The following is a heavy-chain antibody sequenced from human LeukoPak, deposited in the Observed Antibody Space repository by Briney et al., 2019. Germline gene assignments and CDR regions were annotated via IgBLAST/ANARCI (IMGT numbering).Heavy chain of an antibody. CDR3: ARTSTGYSSNWYVNY. CDR1: GFTFSSYT. Sequence: GGSLRLSCAASGFTFSSYTMNWVRQAPGKGLEWVSSISSSSSYIYYADSVKGRFTISRDNAKNSLYLQMNSLRAEDTAVYYCARTSTGYSSNWYVNYWGQGTLVTVSS. D-gene: IGHD6-13*01. J-gene: IGHJ4*02. V-gene: IGHV3-21*01. CDR2: ISSSSSYI.